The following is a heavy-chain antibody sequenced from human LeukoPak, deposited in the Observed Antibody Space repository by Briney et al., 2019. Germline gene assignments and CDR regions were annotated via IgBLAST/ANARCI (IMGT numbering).Heavy chain of an antibody. J-gene: IGHJ6*03. D-gene: IGHD6-6*01. CDR2: INHSGST. V-gene: IGHV4-34*01. CDR3: ARRLRSIAARDDYYYYYMDV. CDR1: GGSFSGYH. Sequence: SETLSLTCAVYGGSFSGYHWSWIRQPPGKGLEWIGEINHSGSTNYNPSLKSRVTISVDTSKNQFSLKLSSVTAADTAVYYCARRLRSIAARDDYYYYYMDVWGKGTTVTVSS.